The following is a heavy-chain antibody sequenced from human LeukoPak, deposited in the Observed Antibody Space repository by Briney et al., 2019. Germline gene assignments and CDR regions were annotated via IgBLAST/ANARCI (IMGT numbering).Heavy chain of an antibody. CDR2: ITTSCSYT. Sequence: GGSLRLSCDAFGFSFSSYSMDWVRQTPGKGLEGISSITTSCSYTFYADSVKGRFTISRDNARHSLSLQMNSLTAEDTAVYYCARDPYSGAYGNTYYYFMDVWGKGTTVTISS. CDR3: ARDPYSGAYGNTYYYFMDV. V-gene: IGHV3-21*01. D-gene: IGHD1-26*01. CDR1: GFSFSSYS. J-gene: IGHJ6*03.